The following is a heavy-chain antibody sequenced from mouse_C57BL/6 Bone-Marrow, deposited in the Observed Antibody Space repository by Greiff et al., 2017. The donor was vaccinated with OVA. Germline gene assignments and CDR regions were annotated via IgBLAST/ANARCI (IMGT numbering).Heavy chain of an antibody. CDR3: ARSYYYRGYFDV. Sequence: QVQLQQSGAELARPGASVKLSCKASGYTFTSYGISWVKQRTGQGLEWIGAIYPRSGNTYYNEKFKGKATLTADKSSSTAYMELRSLTSEDSAVYFCARSYYYRGYFDVWGTGTTVTVSS. CDR1: GYTFTSYG. J-gene: IGHJ1*03. D-gene: IGHD2-12*01. V-gene: IGHV1-81*01. CDR2: IYPRSGNT.